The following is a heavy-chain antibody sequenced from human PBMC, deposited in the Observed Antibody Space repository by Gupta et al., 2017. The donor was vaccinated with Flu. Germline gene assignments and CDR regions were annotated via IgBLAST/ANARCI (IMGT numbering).Heavy chain of an antibody. CDR1: GFTFEEYV. V-gene: IGHV3-9*01. D-gene: IGHD2/OR15-2a*01. CDR2: ISWNSGSI. J-gene: IGHJ6*02. CDR3: AKDTSRLTFNYGLDV. Sequence: EVQLVESGGGLVQPGRSLRLSCTASGFTFEEYVMHWVRLVPGKGLQWLSLISWNSGSIGYADSVKGRFTISRDNAKNSLYLQMNSLRAEDTALYYCAKDTSRLTFNYGLDVWGPGTTVTVSS.